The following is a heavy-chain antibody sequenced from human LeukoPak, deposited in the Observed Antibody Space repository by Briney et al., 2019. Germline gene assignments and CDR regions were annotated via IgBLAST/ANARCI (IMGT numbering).Heavy chain of an antibody. V-gene: IGHV4-34*01. CDR2: INHSGST. Sequence: PSETLSLTCAVYGGSFSGYYWSWIRQPPGKGLEWIGEINHSGSTNYNPSLKSRVTISVDTSKNQFSLKLSSVTAADTAVYYCARYYCSGGTCYSFDYWGQGTLVTVSS. D-gene: IGHD2-15*01. J-gene: IGHJ4*02. CDR1: GGSFSGYY. CDR3: ARYYCSGGTCYSFDY.